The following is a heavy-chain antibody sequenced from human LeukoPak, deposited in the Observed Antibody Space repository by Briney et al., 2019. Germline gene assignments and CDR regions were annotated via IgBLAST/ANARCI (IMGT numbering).Heavy chain of an antibody. CDR3: AFRGVIPNYFDY. V-gene: IGHV1-18*01. CDR1: GYTFKTYS. CDR2: ISAYNGDT. J-gene: IGHJ4*02. D-gene: IGHD3-10*01. Sequence: ASVKVSCKASGYTFKTYSFTWVRQAPGQGLEWMGRISAYNGDTNYAQKFHGRVALTADTLTRTGYMELTSLRSDDTAVYYCAFRGVIPNYFDYWGQGSLVTVSS.